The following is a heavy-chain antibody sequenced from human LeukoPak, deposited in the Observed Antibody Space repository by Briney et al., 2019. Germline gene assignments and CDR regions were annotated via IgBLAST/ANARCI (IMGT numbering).Heavy chain of an antibody. D-gene: IGHD5-24*01. CDR3: VRGPEETDY. J-gene: IGHJ4*02. CDR2: INPNSGGT. CDR1: GYIFTDYY. V-gene: IGHV1-2*06. Sequence: ASVKVSCKASGYIFTDYYMHWVRQAPGQELGWMGRINPNSGGTNYAQKFQGRVTMTRDTSISTAYMELSRLRSDDTAVYYCVRGPEETDYWGQGTLVTVSS.